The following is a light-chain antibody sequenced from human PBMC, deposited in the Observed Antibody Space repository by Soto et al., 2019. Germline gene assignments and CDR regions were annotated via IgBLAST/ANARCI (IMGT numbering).Light chain of an antibody. V-gene: IGKV3-15*01. J-gene: IGKJ1*01. Sequence: ETVMTQSPSILSVSPGERATLSCRASQSVSSNLAWFQQKPGQAPSLLIYGASTRATGIPTRFSGSGSGTEFTLTISSLQSEDFAVYYCQQYNNWPRTFGQGTKV. CDR1: QSVSSN. CDR2: GAS. CDR3: QQYNNWPRT.